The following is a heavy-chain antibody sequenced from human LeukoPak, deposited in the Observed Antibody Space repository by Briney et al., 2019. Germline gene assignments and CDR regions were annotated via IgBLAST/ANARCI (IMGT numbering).Heavy chain of an antibody. CDR2: IYYSGST. J-gene: IGHJ3*02. Sequence: SETLSLTCTVSGGSISSGDYYWSWIRQPPGKGLEWIGYIYYSGSTYYNPSLKSRVTISVDTSKNQFSLKLSSVTAADTAVYYCAGGRGISSYYDFWSGHPGDAFDIWGQGTMVTVSS. CDR1: GGSISSGDYY. CDR3: AGGRGISSYYDFWSGHPGDAFDI. V-gene: IGHV4-30-4*01. D-gene: IGHD3-3*01.